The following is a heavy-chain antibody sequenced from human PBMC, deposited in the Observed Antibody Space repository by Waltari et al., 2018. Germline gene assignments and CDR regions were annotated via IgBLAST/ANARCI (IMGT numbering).Heavy chain of an antibody. D-gene: IGHD6-13*01. V-gene: IGHV4-61*09. CDR2: IYTSGST. CDR1: GGSISSGRYY. CDR3: ARDAGTAAAHFDY. Sequence: QVQLQESGPGLVKPSQTLSLNCTVSGGSISSGRYYWSWIRQPAGKGLEWIGYIYTSGSTNYSPSLKSRVTISVDTSKNQFSLKLSSVTAADTAVYYCARDAGTAAAHFDYWGQGTLVTVSS. J-gene: IGHJ4*02.